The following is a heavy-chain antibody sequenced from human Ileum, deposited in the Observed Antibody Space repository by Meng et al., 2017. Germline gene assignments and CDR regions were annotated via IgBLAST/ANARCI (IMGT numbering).Heavy chain of an antibody. V-gene: IGHV4-4*02. CDR1: CGSISSNTY. CDR2: ISHSGSA. J-gene: IGHJ4*02. D-gene: IGHD4-23*01. CDR3: ARHGGYSQDF. Sequence: VHRQGSGPGLVRPSGPLFLTCAVSCGSISSNTYGSWVRQPPGKGLEWIGQISHSGSAYYNPSLKSRVTMSVDKSKSQFSLMLTSVTAADTAIYYCARHGGYSQDFWGQGTLVTVSS.